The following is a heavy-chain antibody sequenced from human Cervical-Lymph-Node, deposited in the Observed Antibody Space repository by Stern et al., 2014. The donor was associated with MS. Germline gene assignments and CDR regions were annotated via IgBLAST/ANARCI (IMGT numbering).Heavy chain of an antibody. D-gene: IGHD5-24*01. CDR2: IWFDGSNK. CDR1: GFTFSGFG. J-gene: IGHJ6*02. CDR3: ARDALPLPIIEDGMDV. Sequence: VQLVQSGGGVVQSGRSLRLSCTASGFTFSGFGMHWVRQAPGKGLAWVAFIWFDGSNKYYAGSVKGRFTISRDNSKNTLYLQMDSLRAEDTALYYCARDALPLPIIEDGMDVWGQGTTVTVSS. V-gene: IGHV3-33*01.